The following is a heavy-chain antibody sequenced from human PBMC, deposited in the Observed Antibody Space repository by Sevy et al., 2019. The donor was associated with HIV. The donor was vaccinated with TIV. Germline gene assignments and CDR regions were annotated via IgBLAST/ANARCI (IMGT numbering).Heavy chain of an antibody. CDR2: IIPIFGTA. CDR1: GGSFSSYA. CDR3: ARSDGCSGGSCYYYYYYMDV. V-gene: IGHV1-69*06. Sequence: ASVKVSCKASGGSFSSYAISWVRQAAGQGLEWMGGIIPIFGTANYAQKFQGRVTITADKSTSTAYMELSSLRSEDTAVYYCARSDGCSGGSCYYYYYYMDVWGKGTTVTVSS. J-gene: IGHJ6*03. D-gene: IGHD2-15*01.